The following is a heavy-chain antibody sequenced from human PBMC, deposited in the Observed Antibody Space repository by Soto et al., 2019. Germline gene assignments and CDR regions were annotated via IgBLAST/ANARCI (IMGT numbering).Heavy chain of an antibody. CDR3: AKDLGGAFDI. Sequence: QVQLVESGGGVVQPGRSLRLSCAASGFTFSSYGMHWVRQAPGKGLEWVAVISYDGSNKYYADSVKGRFTISRDNSKNTLYLQINTLRAEDTAVYYCAKDLGGAFDIWGQGTMVTVSS. CDR2: ISYDGSNK. CDR1: GFTFSSYG. D-gene: IGHD3-16*01. V-gene: IGHV3-30*18. J-gene: IGHJ3*02.